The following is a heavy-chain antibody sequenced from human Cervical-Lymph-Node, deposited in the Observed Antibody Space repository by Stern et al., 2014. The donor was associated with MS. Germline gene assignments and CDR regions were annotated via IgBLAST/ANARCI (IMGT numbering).Heavy chain of an antibody. CDR3: TRASSTSCYS. D-gene: IGHD2-2*01. V-gene: IGHV3-74*02. J-gene: IGHJ5*02. Sequence: EVQLVESGGGLVQPGGSLRLSCAASGFTFTRHWMHWVRQVPGKGLVCVSRINSDGMVTNYADSVKGRFTISRDNAKNTVYLQMNSLRDEDTALYYCTRASSTSCYSWGQGTLVTVSS. CDR1: GFTFTRHW. CDR2: INSDGMVT.